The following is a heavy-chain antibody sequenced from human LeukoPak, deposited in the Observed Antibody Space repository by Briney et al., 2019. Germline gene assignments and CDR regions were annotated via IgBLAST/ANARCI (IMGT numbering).Heavy chain of an antibody. V-gene: IGHV4-39*01. CDR3: ARRNDELNSTFVY. CDR2: IFSSGTT. J-gene: IGHJ4*02. Sequence: AESLSLTCTVSGGSVSSRLYYWAWLRQPPGKGLEWFGIIFSSGTTYYNQSLRSRAPMTVTTSNYLFSVKVRGVTPRASAIYFCARRNDELNSTFVYWGQGILVSVSS. CDR1: GGSVSSRLYY. D-gene: IGHD2/OR15-2a*01.